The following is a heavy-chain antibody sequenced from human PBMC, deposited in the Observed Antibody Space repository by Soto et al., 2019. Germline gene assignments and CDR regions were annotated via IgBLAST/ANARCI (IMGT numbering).Heavy chain of an antibody. CDR1: GGSISSGDYY. CDR2: IYYSGST. J-gene: IGHJ4*02. D-gene: IGHD1-26*01. V-gene: IGHV4-30-4*01. Sequence: PSETLSLTCTVSGGSISSGDYYWSWIRQPPGKGPEWIGYIYYSGSTYYNPSLKSRVTISVDTSKNQFSLKLSSVTAADTAVYYCARSMSGSYYHYWGQGTLVTVSS. CDR3: ARSMSGSYYHY.